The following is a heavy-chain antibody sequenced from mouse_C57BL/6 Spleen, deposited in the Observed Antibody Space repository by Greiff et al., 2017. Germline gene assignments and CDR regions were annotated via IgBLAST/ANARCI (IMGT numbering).Heavy chain of an antibody. Sequence: DVKLVESGGGLVQPKGSLKLSCAASGFTFNTYAMHWVRQAPGKGLEWVARIRSKSSNYATYYADSVKDRFTISRDDSQSMLYLQMNNLKTEDTAMYYCVREMDYGSRVNWYFDVWGTGTTVTVSS. CDR1: GFTFNTYA. V-gene: IGHV10-3*01. CDR3: VREMDYGSRVNWYFDV. D-gene: IGHD1-1*01. CDR2: IRSKSSNYAT. J-gene: IGHJ1*03.